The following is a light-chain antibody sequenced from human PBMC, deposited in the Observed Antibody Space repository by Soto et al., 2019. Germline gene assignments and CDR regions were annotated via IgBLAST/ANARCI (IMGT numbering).Light chain of an antibody. Sequence: AIQLTQSPSSLSASVGDRITITCRASQGISGALAWYQQKPGQAPNVLISDASTLQSGVPSRFSGSGSGTDFTLTISSLQPEDVATYFCQEFDSYPLTFGGGTKVEIK. J-gene: IGKJ4*01. CDR1: QGISGA. V-gene: IGKV1-13*02. CDR2: DAS. CDR3: QEFDSYPLT.